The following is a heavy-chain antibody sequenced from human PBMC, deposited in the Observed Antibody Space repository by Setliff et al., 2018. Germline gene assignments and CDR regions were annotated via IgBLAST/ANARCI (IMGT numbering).Heavy chain of an antibody. CDR3: ARGRDFWSGYLVY. Sequence: ASVKVSCKASGYTFTSYGISWVRQAPGQGLEWMGWINTNTGNPMYAQGFTGRFVFSLDTSVGTAYLQITSLEAEDTAVYYCARGRDFWSGYLVYWGQGTLVTVSS. J-gene: IGHJ4*02. D-gene: IGHD3-3*01. V-gene: IGHV7-4-1*02. CDR1: GYTFTSYG. CDR2: INTNTGNP.